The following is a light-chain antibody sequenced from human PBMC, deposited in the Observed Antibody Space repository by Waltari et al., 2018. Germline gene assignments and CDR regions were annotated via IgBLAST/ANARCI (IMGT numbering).Light chain of an antibody. CDR1: QTISSW. CDR3: QQYDSYVYT. V-gene: IGKV1-5*03. J-gene: IGKJ2*01. CDR2: WAS. Sequence: DIQMTQSPSTLSASVGDRVTITCRASQTISSWLAWYQQKPGKAPNLLIYWASRLESGVPSRFSGSGSGTEFTLTVSNLQPDDYATYYCQQYDSYVYTFGQGTKLEIK.